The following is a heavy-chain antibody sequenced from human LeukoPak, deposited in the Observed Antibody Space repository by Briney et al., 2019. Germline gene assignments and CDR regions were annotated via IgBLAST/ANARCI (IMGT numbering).Heavy chain of an antibody. J-gene: IGHJ5*02. CDR2: IYCSGST. CDR3: ARDAGDGYKP. D-gene: IGHD5-12*01. V-gene: IGHV4-59*01. CDR1: GGSISSYY. Sequence: SETLSLTCTVSGGSISSYYWSWIRQPPGKGLEWIGYIYCSGSTNYNPSLKSRVTISVDTSKNQFSLKLSSVTAADTAVYYCARDAGDGYKPWGQGTLVTVSS.